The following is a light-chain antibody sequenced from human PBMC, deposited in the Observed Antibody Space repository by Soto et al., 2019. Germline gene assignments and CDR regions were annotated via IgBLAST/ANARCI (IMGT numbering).Light chain of an antibody. CDR1: GGHSSYI. CDR2: LEVSGTY. V-gene: IGLV4-60*03. J-gene: IGLJ2*01. CDR3: ETRDSDTQREI. Sequence: QPVLTQSSSASASLGSSVKLTCTLSGGHSSYIIAWHQQQPGKAPRYLMKLEVSGTYNKGNGVPDRFSGSSSGADRYLTISNLQSEDEADYYCETRDSDTQREIFGGGTKLTVL.